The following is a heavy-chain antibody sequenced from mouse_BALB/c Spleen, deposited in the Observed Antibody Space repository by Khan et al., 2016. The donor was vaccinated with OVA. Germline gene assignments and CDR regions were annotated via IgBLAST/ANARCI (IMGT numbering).Heavy chain of an antibody. CDR3: ARIKKIVATYFDY. D-gene: IGHD1-1*01. CDR1: GYTFTSYW. Sequence: VQLQQSGAELVKAGASVKMSCKASGYTFTSYWMHWVKQRLGQGLEWFAETNPTNGRTYYNEKFKSKATLTVDKSSITAYMLLRSPTFEDSAVYYSARIKKIVATYFDYWGQGTTLTVSS. V-gene: IGHV1S81*02. J-gene: IGHJ2*01. CDR2: TNPTNGRT.